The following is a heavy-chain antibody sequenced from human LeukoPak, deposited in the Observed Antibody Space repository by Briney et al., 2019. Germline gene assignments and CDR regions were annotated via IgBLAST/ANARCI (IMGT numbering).Heavy chain of an antibody. CDR2: IIPILGIA. V-gene: IGHV1-69*04. CDR1: GGTFSSYA. D-gene: IGHD3-16*01. Sequence: SVKVSCKASGGTFSSYAFSWVRQAPGQGLEWMGRIIPILGIANYAQKFQGRVTITPDKSTSTAYMELSSLRSEDAAVYYCARNRGLGVDGYYYYYGMDVWGQGTTVTVSS. CDR3: ARNRGLGVDGYYYYYGMDV. J-gene: IGHJ6*02.